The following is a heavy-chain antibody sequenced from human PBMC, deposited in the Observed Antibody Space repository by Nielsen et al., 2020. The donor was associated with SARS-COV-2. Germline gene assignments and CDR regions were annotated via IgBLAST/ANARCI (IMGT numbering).Heavy chain of an antibody. D-gene: IGHD3-9*01. J-gene: IGHJ4*02. Sequence: GESLKISCAASGFTFSNAWMSWVRQAPGKGLEWVGRIKSKTDGGTTDYAAPVKGRFTISRDDSKNTLYLQMNSLKTEDTAVYYCTTESDIINEGVWGQGTLVTVSS. CDR1: GFTFSNAW. V-gene: IGHV3-15*01. CDR3: TTESDIINEGV. CDR2: IKSKTDGGTT.